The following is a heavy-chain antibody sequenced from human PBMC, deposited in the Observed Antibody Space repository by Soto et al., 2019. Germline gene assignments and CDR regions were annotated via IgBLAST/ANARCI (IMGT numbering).Heavy chain of an antibody. CDR2: ISDNGGSRGGT. Sequence: EVQLLASGGGLVQPGGSLRLSCIASGFTFRTSAMTWVRQAPGQGLEWVASISDNGGSRGGTYYADSVKGRVTISRDNSKDTLFLQMDSVRGADTAIYYCASAKAVVGAAWGVWGQGTEVTVSS. CDR3: ASAKAVVGAAWGV. CDR1: GFTFRTSA. V-gene: IGHV3-23*01. D-gene: IGHD2-15*01. J-gene: IGHJ3*01.